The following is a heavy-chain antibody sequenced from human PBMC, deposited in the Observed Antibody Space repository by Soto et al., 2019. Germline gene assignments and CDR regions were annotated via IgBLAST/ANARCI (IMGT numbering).Heavy chain of an antibody. D-gene: IGHD5-12*01. CDR3: AMVDNCVTPTPQDA. Sequence: QVQLVQSGDEVRKPGSSVKVSCKASGYIFVNYGIGWVRQAPGQGLEWMGWISPYSGNTHYASKVQGRRTMTTDTATRTAYREPGSLTSDDTAVYYCAMVDNCVTPTPQDAWGQGTTVTFSS. CDR2: ISPYSGNT. CDR1: GYIFVNYG. J-gene: IGHJ6*02. V-gene: IGHV1-18*01.